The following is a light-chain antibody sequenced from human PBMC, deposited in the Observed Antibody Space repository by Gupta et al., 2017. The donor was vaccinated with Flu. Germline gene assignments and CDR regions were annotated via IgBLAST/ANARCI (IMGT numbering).Light chain of an antibody. Sequence: PTALSASVGDRVTITCRASQDVNTWLAWYQQKPGRVPKLLIYKASSLESGIPSRFNGSGSGAEFTLTISSLQPDDCATYYCHQENNYPLTFGGGTKVEIK. CDR3: HQENNYPLT. CDR2: KAS. V-gene: IGKV1-5*03. CDR1: QDVNTW. J-gene: IGKJ4*01.